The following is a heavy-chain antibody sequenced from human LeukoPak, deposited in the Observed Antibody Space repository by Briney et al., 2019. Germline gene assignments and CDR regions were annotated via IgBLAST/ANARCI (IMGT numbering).Heavy chain of an antibody. Sequence: PSETLSLTCTVSGGSISSYYWSWIRQPPGNGLEWIGYIYYSGSTSSNPSLKSRVTISVDPSKNQFSLKLSSVTAADTAVYYWARQGGMVRGVIKPTLFDYWGQGTLVTVSS. CDR3: ARQGGMVRGVIKPTLFDY. CDR1: GGSISSYY. D-gene: IGHD3-10*01. J-gene: IGHJ4*02. CDR2: IYYSGST. V-gene: IGHV4-59*08.